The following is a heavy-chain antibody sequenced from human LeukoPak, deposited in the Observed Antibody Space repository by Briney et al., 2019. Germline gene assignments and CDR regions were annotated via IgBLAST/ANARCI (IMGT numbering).Heavy chain of an antibody. D-gene: IGHD1-26*01. CDR3: AKLWRGSHPRYFDH. J-gene: IGHJ4*02. Sequence: GGSLRLSCAASGFTFSSYAMSWVRQAPGKGLEWASTITDSGTTTFYADSVKGRFTISRDNFKDTVYLQMSSLRAEDTAVYYCAKLWRGSHPRYFDHWGQGTVVTVSS. V-gene: IGHV3-23*01. CDR2: ITDSGTTT. CDR1: GFTFSSYA.